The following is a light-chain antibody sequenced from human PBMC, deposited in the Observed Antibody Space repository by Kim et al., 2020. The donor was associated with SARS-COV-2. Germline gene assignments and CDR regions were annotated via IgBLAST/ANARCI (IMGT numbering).Light chain of an antibody. CDR3: AAWDDSLSGPV. V-gene: IGLV1-47*01. CDR1: SSNIGSNY. CDR2: RNN. Sequence: GQRVPISCSGSSSNIGSNYVYWYQQLPGTAPKLLIYRNNQRPSGFPDRFSGSKSGTSASLAISGLRSEDEADYYCAAWDDSLSGPVFGGGTQLTVL. J-gene: IGLJ3*02.